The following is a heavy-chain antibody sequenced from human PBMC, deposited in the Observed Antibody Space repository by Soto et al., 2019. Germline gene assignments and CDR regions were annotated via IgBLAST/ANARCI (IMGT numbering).Heavy chain of an antibody. V-gene: IGHV2-5*02. Sequence: KESGPTLVKPTQTLTLTCTFAGFSLRHSGVGVGWIRQPPGKALEWLALIYWDDDKRYSPSLKSRLTITKDTSKNQVVLTMTNMDPVDTATYYCAHLTTGGFYFDYWGQGTLVTVSS. CDR1: GFSLRHSGVG. CDR3: AHLTTGGFYFDY. CDR2: IYWDDDK. J-gene: IGHJ4*02. D-gene: IGHD4-17*01.